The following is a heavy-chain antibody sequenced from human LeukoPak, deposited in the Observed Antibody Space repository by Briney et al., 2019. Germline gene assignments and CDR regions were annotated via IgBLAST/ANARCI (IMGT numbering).Heavy chain of an antibody. CDR2: IHYSGST. V-gene: IGHV4-39*01. D-gene: IGHD3-3*01. CDR3: ARQGGYYDFWSGLADALDI. J-gene: IGHJ3*02. Sequence: PSETLSLTCTVSGGSISSSSYYWGWIRQPPGKGLEWIGSIHYSGSTYYNPSLKSRVTISVDTSKNQFSLKLSSVTAADTAVYYCARQGGYYDFWSGLADALDIWGQGTMVTVSS. CDR1: GGSISSSSYY.